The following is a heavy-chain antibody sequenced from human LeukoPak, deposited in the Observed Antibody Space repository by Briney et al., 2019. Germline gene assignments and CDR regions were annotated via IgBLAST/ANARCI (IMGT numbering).Heavy chain of an antibody. CDR3: ARGTRYSSSWYDY. CDR2: ISSSGSTI. J-gene: IGHJ4*02. D-gene: IGHD6-13*01. CDR1: GFTFSSYE. V-gene: IGHV3-48*03. Sequence: GGSLRLSCAASGFTFSSYEVNWVRQAPGKGLEWVSYISSSGSTIYYADSVKGRFTISRDNAKNSLYLQMNSLRAEDTAVYYCARGTRYSSSWYDYWGQGTLVTVSS.